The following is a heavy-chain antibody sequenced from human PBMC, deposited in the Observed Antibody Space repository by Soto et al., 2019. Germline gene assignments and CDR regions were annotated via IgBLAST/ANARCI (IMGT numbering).Heavy chain of an antibody. CDR1: GGSIRSTSSY. D-gene: IGHD3-22*01. CDR2: MYNSGST. J-gene: IGHJ4*02. V-gene: IGHV4-39*01. Sequence: PSETLSLTCTVSGGSIRSTSSYWGWVRQPPGKGLEWIGSMYNSGSTYYNSSLTSRVTISADTSKNQFSLRLSSVTAADTAVYYCAGRYPYDSSGSHFDYWGQGTLVTVSS. CDR3: AGRYPYDSSGSHFDY.